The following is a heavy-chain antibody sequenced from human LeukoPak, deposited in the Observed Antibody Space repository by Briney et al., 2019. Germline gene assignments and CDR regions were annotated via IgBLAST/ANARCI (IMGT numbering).Heavy chain of an antibody. V-gene: IGHV3-30*04. CDR1: GLTFSNSA. CDR2: MSFDGSHE. Sequence: PGGSLRLSCVASGLTFSNSAMHWVRQAPGKGLEWVAIMSFDGSHERYGDSVKGRFTLSRDNSKNTLHLQINSLRTEDTAVYYCARGGKCSDGKCYLIDYWGQGTLVTVSS. CDR3: ARGGKCSDGKCYLIDY. J-gene: IGHJ4*02. D-gene: IGHD2-15*01.